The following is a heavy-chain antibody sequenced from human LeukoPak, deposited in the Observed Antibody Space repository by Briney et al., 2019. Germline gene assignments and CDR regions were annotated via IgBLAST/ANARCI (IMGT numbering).Heavy chain of an antibody. CDR1: GYTFTGYY. CDR2: INPNSGGT. CDR3: ATRDVVVAATEHDY. J-gene: IGHJ4*02. D-gene: IGHD2-15*01. V-gene: IGHV1-2*02. Sequence: ASVKVSCKASGYTFTGYYMHWVRQAPGQGLEWMGWINPNSGGTNYAQKFQGSVTMTRDTSISTAYMELSRLRSDDTAVYYCATRDVVVAATEHDYWGQGTLVTVSS.